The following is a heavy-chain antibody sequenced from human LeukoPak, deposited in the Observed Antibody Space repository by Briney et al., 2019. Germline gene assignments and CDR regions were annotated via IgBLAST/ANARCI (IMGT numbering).Heavy chain of an antibody. J-gene: IGHJ4*02. CDR1: GFTFSSYA. CDR2: LTGDGGRT. V-gene: IGHV3-64D*06. CDR3: VKDPFYGGNPLYYFDY. D-gene: IGHD4-23*01. Sequence: GGSLRLSCSASGFTFSSYAMHWVRQAPGKGLECVSALTGDGGRTYYADSVKGRFTISRDNSKNTLYLQMSSLRVADTAVYYCVKDPFYGGNPLYYFDYWGQGTLVAVSS.